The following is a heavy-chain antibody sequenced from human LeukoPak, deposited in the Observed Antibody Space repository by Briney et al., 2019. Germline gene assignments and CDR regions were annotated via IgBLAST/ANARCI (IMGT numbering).Heavy chain of an antibody. D-gene: IGHD3-10*01. J-gene: IGHJ4*02. Sequence: SETLSLTCAVYVESFSGYYWSWIRQPPGKGLEWIGETTHSGSTNYNPSLKSRVTISLDTSKNQFSLKLNSVTAADTAVYYCASHYGSGSFYSPFDYWGQGTLVTVSS. CDR2: TTHSGST. V-gene: IGHV4-34*01. CDR1: VESFSGYY. CDR3: ASHYGSGSFYSPFDY.